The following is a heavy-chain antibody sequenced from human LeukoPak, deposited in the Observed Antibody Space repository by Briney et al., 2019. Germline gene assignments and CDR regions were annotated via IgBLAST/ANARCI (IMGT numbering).Heavy chain of an antibody. J-gene: IGHJ6*03. CDR2: ISSSSSTI. CDR3: ARDHVDTAMVSDYYYYMDV. Sequence: GGSLRLSCAASGFTFSSYSVNWVRQAPGKGLEWVSYISSSSSTIYYADSVKGRFTISRDNAKNSLYLQMNSLRAEDTAVYYCARDHVDTAMVSDYYYYMDVWGKGTTVTVSS. CDR1: GFTFSSYS. D-gene: IGHD5-18*01. V-gene: IGHV3-48*04.